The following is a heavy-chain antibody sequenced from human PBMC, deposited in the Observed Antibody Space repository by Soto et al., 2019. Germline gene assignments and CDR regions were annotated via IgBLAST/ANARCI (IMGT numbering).Heavy chain of an antibody. D-gene: IGHD2-21*02. Sequence: PSETLSLSCAVYGGSFSGYYWSWIRQPPRKGLEWIGEINHSGSTNYNPSLKSRVTISVDTSKNQFSLNLSSVTAADTAVYYCARSRVVTATFYYYYAMDVWGQGTTVTVS. V-gene: IGHV4-34*01. CDR1: GGSFSGYY. CDR2: INHSGST. CDR3: ARSRVVTATFYYYYAMDV. J-gene: IGHJ6*02.